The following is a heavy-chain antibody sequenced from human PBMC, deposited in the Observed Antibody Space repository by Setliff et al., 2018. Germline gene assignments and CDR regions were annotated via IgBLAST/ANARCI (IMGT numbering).Heavy chain of an antibody. CDR2: IYPGDSDT. D-gene: IGHD3-22*01. J-gene: IGHJ3*02. V-gene: IGHV5-51*01. CDR3: ARLTYYYDSSGLNAFDI. Sequence: LGESLTISCKGSGYSFTSYWIGWVRQMPGKGLEWMGIIYPGDSDTRYSPSFQGQVTISADKSISTAYLQWSSLKASDTAMYYCARLTYYYDSSGLNAFDIWGQGTMVTVSS. CDR1: GYSFTSYW.